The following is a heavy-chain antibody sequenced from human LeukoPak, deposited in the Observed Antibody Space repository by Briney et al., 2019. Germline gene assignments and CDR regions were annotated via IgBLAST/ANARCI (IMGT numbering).Heavy chain of an antibody. CDR3: AREANGNWFDA. D-gene: IGHD4/OR15-4a*01. Sequence: ASVKLSCKVSGYTFTTYYVHWVRQAPGQGLEWMRKITPSGGSTTHAQKFQDRVTRTRDTSTSTVFIEVRSLRSEDTAVYHCAREANGNWFDAWGQGTLVTVSS. J-gene: IGHJ5*02. CDR2: ITPSGGST. V-gene: IGHV1-46*01. CDR1: GYTFTTYY.